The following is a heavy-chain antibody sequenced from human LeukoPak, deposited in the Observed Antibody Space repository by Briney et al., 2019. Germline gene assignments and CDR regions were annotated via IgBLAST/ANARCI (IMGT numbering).Heavy chain of an antibody. V-gene: IGHV4-39*07. CDR2: IYYSGST. J-gene: IGHJ4*02. CDR3: ARESGYYGSGSYYAIDY. D-gene: IGHD3-10*01. CDR1: GGSISSSSYY. Sequence: SETLSLTCTVSGGSISSSSYYWGWIRQPPGKGLEWIGSIYYSGSTYYNPSLKSRVTISVDTSKNQFSLKLSSVTAADTAVYYCARESGYYGSGSYYAIDYWGQGTLVTVSS.